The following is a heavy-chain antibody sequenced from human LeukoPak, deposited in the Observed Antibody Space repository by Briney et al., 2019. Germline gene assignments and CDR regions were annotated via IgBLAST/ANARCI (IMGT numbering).Heavy chain of an antibody. CDR3: GRAFPPLRTSSAGDL. CDR1: GFTFSDYD. V-gene: IGHV3-69-1*02. J-gene: IGHJ4*02. Sequence: GGPLRLSCSASGFTFSDYDMNWVRQAPGKGLEWVSSISGLSTHIYYGDSVKGRFSISRDNAKNSVYLQMNSLGVEDTAIYYCGRAFPPLRTSSAGDLWGQGILVTVSS. D-gene: IGHD3-16*01. CDR2: ISGLSTHI.